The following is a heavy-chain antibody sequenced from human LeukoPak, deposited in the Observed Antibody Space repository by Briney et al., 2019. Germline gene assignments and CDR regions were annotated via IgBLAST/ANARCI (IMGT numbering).Heavy chain of an antibody. Sequence: TGGSLRLSCAASGFTFSSSAMNWVRQAPGKGLEWVSSINNVASHIYYAHSVKGRFTISRDNAKNSLYLQMNSLSDEDTAVYYCARDPTQYLRYGHFDYWGQGTLVTVSS. CDR2: INNVASHI. CDR1: GFTFSSSA. D-gene: IGHD5/OR15-5a*01. J-gene: IGHJ4*02. CDR3: ARDPTQYLRYGHFDY. V-gene: IGHV3-21*01.